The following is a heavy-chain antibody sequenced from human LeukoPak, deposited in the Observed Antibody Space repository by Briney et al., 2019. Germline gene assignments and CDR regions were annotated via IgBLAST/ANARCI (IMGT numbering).Heavy chain of an antibody. CDR3: ARYNYDSSGYHFDY. CDR1: GFTFSNYA. D-gene: IGHD3-22*01. Sequence: QPGGSLRLSCAASGFTFSNYAMSWVRQAPGKGLEWVSALSGSGGSTYYADSVKGRFTISRDNSKNTLYLQMNSLRAEDTAVYYCARYNYDSSGYHFDYWGQGTLVTVSS. CDR2: LSGSGGST. J-gene: IGHJ4*02. V-gene: IGHV3-23*01.